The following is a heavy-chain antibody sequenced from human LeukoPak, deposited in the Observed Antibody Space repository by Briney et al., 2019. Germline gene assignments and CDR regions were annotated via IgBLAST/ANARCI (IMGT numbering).Heavy chain of an antibody. V-gene: IGHV4-39*07. D-gene: IGHD5-12*01. CDR3: ARGSDDRRRGYSGYDFDY. CDR2: IYYSGST. CDR1: GGSISSSSYY. J-gene: IGHJ4*02. Sequence: SETLSLTCTVSGGSISSSSYYWGWIRQPPGKGLEWIGSIYYSGSTYYNPSLKSRVTISVDTSKNQFSLKLSSVTAADTAVYYCARGSDDRRRGYSGYDFDYWGQGTLVTVSS.